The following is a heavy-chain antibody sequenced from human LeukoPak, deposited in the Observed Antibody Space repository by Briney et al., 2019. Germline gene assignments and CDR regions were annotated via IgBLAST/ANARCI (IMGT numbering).Heavy chain of an antibody. CDR2: IGGSGVST. V-gene: IGHV3-23*01. J-gene: IGHJ4*02. CDR3: AKVGRGTDC. D-gene: IGHD3-10*01. CDR1: GFTFNTYA. Sequence: GGSLRLSCAASGFTFNTYAMTWVRQAPGKGLEWVSVIGGSGVSTYYADSVKGRFTISRDNSRDTLYLQMNSLRAEDTAVYYCAKVGRGTDCWGQGTLVTVSS.